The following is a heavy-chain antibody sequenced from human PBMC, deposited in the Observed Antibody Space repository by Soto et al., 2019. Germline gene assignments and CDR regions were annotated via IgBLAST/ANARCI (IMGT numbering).Heavy chain of an antibody. CDR1: GFTLRNYA. V-gene: IGHV3-23*01. Sequence: GGSLRLSCEASGFTLRNYAMNWIRQAPGKGLDWVSLISANDVGTYYAESVKTRFTISTDQSRNTVYLQMDSLRADDTAIYYCAKAKNDYNWDNRPPFDYWGQGTLVTVSS. J-gene: IGHJ4*02. D-gene: IGHD1-20*01. CDR3: AKAKNDYNWDNRPPFDY. CDR2: ISANDVGT.